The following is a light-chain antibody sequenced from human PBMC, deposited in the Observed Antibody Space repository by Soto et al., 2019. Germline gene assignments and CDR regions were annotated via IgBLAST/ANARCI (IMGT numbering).Light chain of an antibody. V-gene: IGKV1-5*01. CDR2: DVS. Sequence: DIQMTQSPSTLSASAGDRVTITCRASQSIGSWLAWYQQKPVKAPKLLIYDVSNLESGVPSRFSGSGSGTEFTLTIPSLQPDDFATFYCQQYDGYPYTFGQGTKLEIK. J-gene: IGKJ2*01. CDR3: QQYDGYPYT. CDR1: QSIGSW.